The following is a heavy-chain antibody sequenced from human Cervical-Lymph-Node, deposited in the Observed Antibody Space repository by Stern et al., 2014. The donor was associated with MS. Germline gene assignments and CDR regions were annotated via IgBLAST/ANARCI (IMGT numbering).Heavy chain of an antibody. Sequence: VQLVESGGGLIQPGGSLRLSCTASGFTFSSYWMYWVRQAPGEGLGGVPGIYGEGTDTSYADSVKGRFTISRDNAKNTLYLQMNSLRAEDTAVYYCARGGGSSWYFGNWGQGTLVTVSS. CDR2: IYGEGTDT. J-gene: IGHJ4*02. V-gene: IGHV3-74*02. D-gene: IGHD6-13*01. CDR1: GFTFSSYW. CDR3: ARGGGSSWYFGN.